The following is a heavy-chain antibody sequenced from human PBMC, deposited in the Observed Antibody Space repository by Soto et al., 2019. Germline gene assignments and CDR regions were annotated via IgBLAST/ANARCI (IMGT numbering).Heavy chain of an antibody. D-gene: IGHD7-27*01. Sequence: QVQLLQSGAEVKKPGASVKVSCKASGYRFTTYGITWVRLAPGQGLEWLGGISTYNGNTDYAQNLQDRVTMTTETSTSTAYMEVTSLTSDDTAVYYCARGLGTNGLDVWVQGTTVTVSS. CDR3: ARGLGTNGLDV. J-gene: IGHJ6*02. CDR1: GYRFTTYG. CDR2: ISTYNGNT. V-gene: IGHV1-18*04.